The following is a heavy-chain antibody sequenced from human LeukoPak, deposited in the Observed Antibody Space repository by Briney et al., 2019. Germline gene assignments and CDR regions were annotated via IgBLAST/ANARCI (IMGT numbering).Heavy chain of an antibody. CDR2: IYYSGST. CDR1: GGSISSSSYY. CDR3: ARGRWLEP. J-gene: IGHJ5*02. D-gene: IGHD5-24*01. V-gene: IGHV4-39*07. Sequence: SETLSLTCTVSGGSISSSSYYWGWIRQPPGKGLEWIGSIYYSGSTYYNPSLKSRVTISVDTSKNQFSLKLSSVTAADTAGYYCARGRWLEPWGQGTLVTVSS.